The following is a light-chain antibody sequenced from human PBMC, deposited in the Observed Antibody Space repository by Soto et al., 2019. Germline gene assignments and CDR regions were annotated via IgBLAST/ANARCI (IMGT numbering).Light chain of an antibody. CDR3: QQYDSSWT. CDR1: QSVPSNF. V-gene: IGKV3-20*01. CDR2: DVS. Sequence: EIVLTQSPCTLSLSPGERATLYCRASQSVPSNFLAWYQQRPGQAPTLLIYDVSRRAAGIPDRFSGSGSGTDFTLTISRLEPEDFAVYYCQQYDSSWTFGQGTKVEIK. J-gene: IGKJ1*01.